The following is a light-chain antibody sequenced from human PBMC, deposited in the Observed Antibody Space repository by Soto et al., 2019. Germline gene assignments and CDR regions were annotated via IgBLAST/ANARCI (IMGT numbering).Light chain of an antibody. V-gene: IGKV3-15*01. CDR3: QQYNDWPLT. Sequence: EIVMTQSPATLSVSPGERATLSCRASQSVSSNLAWYQQKPGQAPRLLIHGASTGGTGIPARFRGSVSGTEFTLTISSLQPEDFAVYNCQQYNDWPLTFGGGTKVDIK. J-gene: IGKJ4*01. CDR1: QSVSSN. CDR2: GAS.